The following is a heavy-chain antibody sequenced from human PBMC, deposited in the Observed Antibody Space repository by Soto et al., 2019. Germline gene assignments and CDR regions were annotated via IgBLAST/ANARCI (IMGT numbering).Heavy chain of an antibody. J-gene: IGHJ4*02. Sequence: SETLSLTCAVSGGSISSSNWWSWVRQSPGKGLEWIGEIYHSGSTNYNPSLKSRVTISVDKSKNQFSLKLSSVTAADTAVYYCASLDILTGYYPGYWGLGTLVTVSS. CDR3: ASLDILTGYYPGY. CDR2: IYHSGST. CDR1: GGSISSSNW. V-gene: IGHV4-4*02. D-gene: IGHD3-9*01.